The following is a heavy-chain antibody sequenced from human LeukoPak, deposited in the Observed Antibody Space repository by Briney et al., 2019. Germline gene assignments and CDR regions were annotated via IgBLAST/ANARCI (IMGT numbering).Heavy chain of an antibody. V-gene: IGHV3-21*01. CDR1: GFTFSSYS. J-gene: IGHJ3*02. CDR2: IGSRSTYT. Sequence: PGGSLRLSCAASGFTFSSYSMNWVRQARGKGLEWVSSIGSRSTYTYSADSVKGRFTISRDNAKNSLYLQMNSLRAGDTAVYYCARGGLNFDAFDIWGQGTMVTVSS. CDR3: ARGGLNFDAFDI. D-gene: IGHD1-7*01.